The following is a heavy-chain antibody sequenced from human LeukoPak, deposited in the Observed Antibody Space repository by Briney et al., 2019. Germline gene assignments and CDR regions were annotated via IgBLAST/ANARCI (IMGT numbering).Heavy chain of an antibody. CDR3: ARVAVEMASWFDP. CDR2: INPNSGDT. CDR1: GYTFTGYH. V-gene: IGHV1-2*02. D-gene: IGHD5-24*01. J-gene: IGHJ5*02. Sequence: ASVKVCCKASGYTFTGYHMHWVRQPPGQGLEWMGWINPNSGDTNYAQKFQGRVTMTRDTSISTAYVELSRLRSDDTAVYYCARVAVEMASWFDPWGPGNLVTVSS.